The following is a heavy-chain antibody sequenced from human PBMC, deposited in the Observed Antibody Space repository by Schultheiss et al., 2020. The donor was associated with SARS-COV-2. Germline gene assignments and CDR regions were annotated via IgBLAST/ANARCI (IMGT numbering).Heavy chain of an antibody. D-gene: IGHD2-2*02. CDR1: GYTFTNYG. CDR2: INPSGGST. V-gene: IGHV1-46*01. J-gene: IGHJ1*01. Sequence: ASVKVSCKASGYTFTNYGITWVRQAPGQGLEWMGIINPSGGSTSYAQKFQGRVTMTRDTSISTAYMELSRLRSDDTAVYYCARIYCSSTSCYNEEKYFQHWGQGTLVTVSS. CDR3: ARIYCSSTSCYNEEKYFQH.